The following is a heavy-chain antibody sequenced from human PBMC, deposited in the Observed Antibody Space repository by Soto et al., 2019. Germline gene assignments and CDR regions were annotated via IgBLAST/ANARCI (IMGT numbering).Heavy chain of an antibody. CDR2: IYWDDDK. J-gene: IGHJ3*02. CDR3: AHSATVSDAFYI. Sequence: QITLKESGPTLVKPTQTLTLTCTFSGFSLRISGVGVGWIRQPPGKALEWLALIYWDDDKRYSPSLKSRLTSHKDTSKNQVVLTMTNMDPVDTATYYCAHSATVSDAFYIWGQGTMVTVSS. V-gene: IGHV2-5*02. D-gene: IGHD2-15*01. CDR1: GFSLRISGVG.